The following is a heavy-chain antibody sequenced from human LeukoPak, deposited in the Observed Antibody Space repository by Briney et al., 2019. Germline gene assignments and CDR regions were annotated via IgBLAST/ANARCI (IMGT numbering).Heavy chain of an antibody. CDR3: ARVESYSGGSIDY. D-gene: IGHD1-26*01. Sequence: PGRPLRLSCAASGFTFSSYAMHWVRQAPGKGLEGVAVISYDGSNKYYADSVKGRFTISRDNAKNSLYLQMNSLRAEDTAVYYCARVESYSGGSIDYWGQGTLVTVSS. CDR2: ISYDGSNK. J-gene: IGHJ4*02. CDR1: GFTFSSYA. V-gene: IGHV3-30-3*01.